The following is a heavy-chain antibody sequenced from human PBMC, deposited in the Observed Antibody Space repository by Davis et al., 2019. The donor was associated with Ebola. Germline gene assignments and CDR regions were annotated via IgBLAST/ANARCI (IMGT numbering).Heavy chain of an antibody. CDR3: AKARGYGDYREFDY. CDR2: IKQDGSEK. Sequence: GESLKISCAASGFTFSSYWMSWVRQAPGKGLEWVANIKQDGSEKYYVDSVKGRFTISRDNAKNSLYLQMNSLRAEDTALYYCAKARGYGDYREFDYWGQGTLVTVSS. J-gene: IGHJ4*02. D-gene: IGHD4-17*01. CDR1: GFTFSSYW. V-gene: IGHV3-7*03.